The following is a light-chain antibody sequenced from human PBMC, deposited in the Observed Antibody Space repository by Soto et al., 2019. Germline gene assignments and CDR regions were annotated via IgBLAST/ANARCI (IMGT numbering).Light chain of an antibody. J-gene: IGKJ1*01. CDR1: QSVSSNY. Sequence: EIVLTQSPGTLSLSPGERATLSCRASQSVSSNYLAWYQQKSGQAPRLLIYGASSRATGIPDRFSGSGSGTDFTLTISRLEPEDSAVYYCQQYGGSPRTFGQGTKVEIK. CDR3: QQYGGSPRT. V-gene: IGKV3-20*01. CDR2: GAS.